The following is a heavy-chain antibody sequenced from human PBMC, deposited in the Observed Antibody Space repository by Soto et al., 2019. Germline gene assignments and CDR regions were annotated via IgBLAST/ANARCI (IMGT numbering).Heavy chain of an antibody. D-gene: IGHD4-17*01. V-gene: IGHV3-7*01. CDR2: IKPDGSEK. J-gene: IGHJ4*02. Sequence: ESGGGLVQPGGSLRLSCAASEFTFSQHWMSWVRQALGKGLEWVADIKPDGSEKYYVDSVKGRFTISRDNAKNSVYLQMNSLRAEDTAVYYCARGHYGRDYWGQGTLVTVSS. CDR1: EFTFSQHW. CDR3: ARGHYGRDY.